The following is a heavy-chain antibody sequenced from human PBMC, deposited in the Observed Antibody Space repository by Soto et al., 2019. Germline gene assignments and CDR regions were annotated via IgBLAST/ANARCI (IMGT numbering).Heavy chain of an antibody. CDR2: IYYSGST. V-gene: IGHV4-31*03. D-gene: IGHD2-15*01. J-gene: IGHJ5*02. CDR3: ARWKRSGGSCYPGCWFDP. CDR1: GGSISSGGYY. Sequence: QVQLQESGPGLVKPSQTLSLTCTVSGGSISSGGYYWSWIRQHPGKGLEWIGYIYYSGSTYYNPXXERRVTISVDXXKXQXXLKLSSVTAADTAVYYCARWKRSGGSCYPGCWFDPWGQGTLVTVSS.